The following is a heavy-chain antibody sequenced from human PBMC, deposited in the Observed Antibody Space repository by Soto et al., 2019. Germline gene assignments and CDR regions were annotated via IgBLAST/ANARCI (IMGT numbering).Heavy chain of an antibody. CDR3: AAGRAIFSGNNYYYYGMDV. V-gene: IGHV1-58*02. CDR1: GFTFTSSA. CDR2: IVVGSGNT. D-gene: IGHD3-3*01. Sequence: QMQLVQSGPEVKKPGTSVKVSCKASGFTFTSSAMQWVRQARGQRLEWIGWIVVGSGNTNYAQKFQERVTITRDMSTSTAYMELSSLRSEDTAVYYCAAGRAIFSGNNYYYYGMDVWGQGTTVTVSS. J-gene: IGHJ6*02.